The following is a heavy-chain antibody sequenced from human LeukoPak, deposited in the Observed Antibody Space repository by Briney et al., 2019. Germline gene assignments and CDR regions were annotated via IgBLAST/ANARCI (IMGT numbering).Heavy chain of an antibody. J-gene: IGHJ4*02. CDR2: IHTSGST. V-gene: IGHV4-4*07. Sequence: PSETLSLTCTVSGASISSYYWSWIRQPAGKGLEWIGRIHTSGSTNYNPSLKSRVTMSVDTSKNQFSLKLNSVTAADTAVYYCARGGASGNYGGINYWGQGTLVTVSS. CDR1: GASISSYY. D-gene: IGHD1-26*01. CDR3: ARGGASGNYGGINY.